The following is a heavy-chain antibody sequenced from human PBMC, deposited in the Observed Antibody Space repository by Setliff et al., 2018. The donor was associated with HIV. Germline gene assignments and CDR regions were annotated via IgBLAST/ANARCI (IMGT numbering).Heavy chain of an antibody. CDR3: AVSAGGFGA. J-gene: IGHJ5*02. CDR1: GGSISSSDYY. V-gene: IGHV4-39*01. Sequence: SETLSLTCPVSGGSISSSDYYWGWIRQPPGKGLEWIGSIYYSGTTYYNPSLKCRITISVDTSKNQFSLKLSSVTAADTAVYYCAVSAGGFGAWGQGLLVTVSS. CDR2: IYYSGTT.